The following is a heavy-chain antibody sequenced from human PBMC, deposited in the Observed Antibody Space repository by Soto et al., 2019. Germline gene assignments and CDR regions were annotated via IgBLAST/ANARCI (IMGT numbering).Heavy chain of an antibody. CDR3: ARLRGYSGYDNGGYYFDY. Sequence: GSLRLSCAASGFTFSSYSMNWVRQAPGKGLEWVSSISSSSSYIYYADSVKGRFTISRDNAKNSLYLQMNSLRAEDTAVYYCARLRGYSGYDNGGYYFDYWGQGTLVTVSS. CDR1: GFTFSSYS. V-gene: IGHV3-21*01. J-gene: IGHJ4*02. D-gene: IGHD5-12*01. CDR2: ISSSSSYI.